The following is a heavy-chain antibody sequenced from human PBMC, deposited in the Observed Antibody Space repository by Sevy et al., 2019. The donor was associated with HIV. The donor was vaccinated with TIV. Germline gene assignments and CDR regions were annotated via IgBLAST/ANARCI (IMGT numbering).Heavy chain of an antibody. V-gene: IGHV3-7*03. CDR3: AREIGDSGSYLHFDY. Sequence: GGSLRLSCAASEFTFSSYWKSWVRQAPGKGLEWVANIKQDGSEKYYVDSVKGRFTISRDNAKNSLYLQMNSLRAEDTAVYYCAREIGDSGSYLHFDYWGQGTLVTVSS. CDR1: EFTFSSYW. D-gene: IGHD1-26*01. J-gene: IGHJ4*02. CDR2: IKQDGSEK.